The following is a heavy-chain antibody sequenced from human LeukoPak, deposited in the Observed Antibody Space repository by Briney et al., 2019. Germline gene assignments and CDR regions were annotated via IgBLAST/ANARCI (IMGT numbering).Heavy chain of an antibody. CDR3: ARASDSGSYPNDY. CDR2: INPNSGGT. V-gene: IGHV1-2*02. CDR1: GYTFTPYY. J-gene: IGHJ4*02. D-gene: IGHD1-26*01. Sequence: ASVRVSYTASGYTFTPYYMHWVRQAPGQGLEWMGWINPNSGGTNYAQKFQGRVTMTRDTSISTAYMELSRLRSDDTAVYYCARASDSGSYPNDYWGQGTLVTVSS.